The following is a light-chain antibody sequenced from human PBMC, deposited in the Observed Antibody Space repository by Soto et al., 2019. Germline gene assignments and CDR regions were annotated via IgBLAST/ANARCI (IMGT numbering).Light chain of an antibody. V-gene: IGLV2-14*03. Sequence: QSVLTQPASVSGSPEQSITISCTGTSSDVGGYNYVSWYQQHPGKAPKLMIYDVDVRPSGVSNRFSGSKSGNTASLTISGLQTQDEADYYCTSYTIINTVVFGGGTKLTVL. J-gene: IGLJ2*01. CDR1: SSDVGGYNY. CDR3: TSYTIINTVV. CDR2: DVD.